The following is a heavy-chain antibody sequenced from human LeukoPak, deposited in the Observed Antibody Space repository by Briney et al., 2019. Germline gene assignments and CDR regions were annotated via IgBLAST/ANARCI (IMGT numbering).Heavy chain of an antibody. V-gene: IGHV3-30*02. CDR1: GFTFSSYG. J-gene: IGHJ4*02. CDR2: IQSVGTTK. Sequence: GGSLRLSCVASGFTFSSYGMHWVRQAPGKGLDSVAFIQSVGTTKYVDSVKGRFTISRDISKNTLYLQMNSLRVEDTAVYYCAKDHPVLHYWGQGPLVTVSS. CDR3: AKDHPVLHY.